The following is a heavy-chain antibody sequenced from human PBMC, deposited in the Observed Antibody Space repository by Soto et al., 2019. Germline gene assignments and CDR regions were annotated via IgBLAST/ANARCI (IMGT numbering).Heavy chain of an antibody. CDR3: AKSVPVGATRLLDY. J-gene: IGHJ4*02. V-gene: IGHV3-23*01. D-gene: IGHD1-26*01. Sequence: PGGSLRLSCAASGFTFSTYAMNWVRQAPGKGLEWVSIIGADVLTTYYADSVKGRFTISRDNSKNTLYLQMSSLRAEDTAVYYCAKSVPVGATRLLDYCGQGTLVTVSS. CDR2: IGADVLTT. CDR1: GFTFSTYA.